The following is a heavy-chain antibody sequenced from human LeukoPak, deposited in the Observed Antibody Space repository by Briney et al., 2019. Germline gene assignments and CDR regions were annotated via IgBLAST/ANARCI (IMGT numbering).Heavy chain of an antibody. D-gene: IGHD4-17*01. V-gene: IGHV3-7*01. Sequence: GGSLELSCAASGFTFSSRWMGWVRQAPGKGLEWVANIRNDGLTQYYLDSVKGRFTISRDNAKDSLSLQMNSLRAEDTAVYFCARHGDYCFDLWGQGTLVTASS. CDR1: GFTFSSRW. CDR2: IRNDGLTQ. CDR3: ARHGDYCFDL. J-gene: IGHJ4*02.